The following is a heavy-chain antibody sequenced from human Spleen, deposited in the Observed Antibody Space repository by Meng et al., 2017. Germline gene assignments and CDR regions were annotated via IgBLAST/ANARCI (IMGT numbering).Heavy chain of an antibody. CDR2: IDPKSDNT. D-gene: IGHD6-13*01. CDR1: GYTFAAYW. Sequence: MQCGCGLRKPGVSVKVSCKASGYTFAAYWIQWVRQAPGQGLEWMGRIDPKSDNTHYAQKFQGRVTMTRDTSISTAYMELSGLRSDDTAVYYCARDEDISAAGYLLGDFWGQGTLVTVSS. CDR3: ARDEDISAAGYLLGDF. V-gene: IGHV1-2*06. J-gene: IGHJ4*02.